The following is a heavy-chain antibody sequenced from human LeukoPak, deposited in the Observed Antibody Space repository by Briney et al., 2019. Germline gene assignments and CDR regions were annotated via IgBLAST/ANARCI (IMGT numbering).Heavy chain of an antibody. CDR1: GRSINRYY. J-gene: IGHJ4*02. V-gene: IGHV4-59*13. Sequence: SETLSLTCTVSGRSINRYYWRWIRRPPGKGLEWIGYIYYGGSTNYNPSLKSQVTISVDTSKNQFSLKLSSVTAADTAVYYCARVISGWYYFDYWGQGTLVTVSS. D-gene: IGHD6-19*01. CDR3: ARVISGWYYFDY. CDR2: IYYGGST.